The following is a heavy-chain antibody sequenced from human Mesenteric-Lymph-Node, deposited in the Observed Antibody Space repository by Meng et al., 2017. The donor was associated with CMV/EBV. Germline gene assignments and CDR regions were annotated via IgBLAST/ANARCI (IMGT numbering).Heavy chain of an antibody. Sequence: GGSLRLSCAASGFTFSNYNMNWVRQAPGKGLEWVPSISSGRSYIYSADSVKGRFIISRDNARNLLYLQMNSLRAEDTAVYYCARDRLYYEGVFDIWGQGTMVTVSS. V-gene: IGHV3-21*01. D-gene: IGHD3-22*01. CDR2: ISSGRSYI. CDR3: ARDRLYYEGVFDI. CDR1: GFTFSNYN. J-gene: IGHJ3*02.